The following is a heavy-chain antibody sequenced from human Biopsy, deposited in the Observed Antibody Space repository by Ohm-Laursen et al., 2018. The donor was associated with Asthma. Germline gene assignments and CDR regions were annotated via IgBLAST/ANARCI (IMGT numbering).Heavy chain of an antibody. CDR3: ARIPRRSGSYFVDY. J-gene: IGHJ4*02. D-gene: IGHD3-22*01. Sequence: SDTLSLTCTVSGDSITSGGCCWNWIRQHPGKGLEWIGHIHHSGTSYFNPSLKSRVSFSRDTSKNQFSLRLSSVTAADTAMYYCARIPRRSGSYFVDYWGQGTLVTVSS. CDR2: IHHSGTS. V-gene: IGHV4-31*03. CDR1: GDSITSGGCC.